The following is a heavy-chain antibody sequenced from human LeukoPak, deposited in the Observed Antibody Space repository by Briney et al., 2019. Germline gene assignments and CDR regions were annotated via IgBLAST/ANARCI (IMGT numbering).Heavy chain of an antibody. CDR3: APYYYDSSGYYRVGL. CDR2: IYPGDSDT. CDR1: GYSFTSYW. D-gene: IGHD3-22*01. V-gene: IGHV5-51*01. Sequence: RGESLKISCQGSGYSFTSYWIGWVRQMPGKGLEWMGIIYPGDSDTRYSPSFQGQVTISADKSISTAYLQWSSLKASDTAMYYCAPYYYDSSGYYRVGLWSQGTLVTVSS. J-gene: IGHJ4*02.